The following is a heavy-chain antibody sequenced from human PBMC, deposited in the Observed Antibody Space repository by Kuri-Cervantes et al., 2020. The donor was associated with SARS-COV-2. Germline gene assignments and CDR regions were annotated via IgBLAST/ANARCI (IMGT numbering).Heavy chain of an antibody. D-gene: IGHD6-25*01. CDR2: FYHSGIT. V-gene: IGHV4-59*01. Sequence: GSLRLXCTVSGGXISSFYWSWIRQPPGKGLEWIGYFYHSGITNYDPXLKSRVTISGDTSKNQLSLKLTSVTAADTAVXXCARDNVLXXGSGFDLWGQGTLVTVSS. CDR3: ARDNVLXXGSGFDL. CDR1: GGXISSFY. J-gene: IGHJ4*02.